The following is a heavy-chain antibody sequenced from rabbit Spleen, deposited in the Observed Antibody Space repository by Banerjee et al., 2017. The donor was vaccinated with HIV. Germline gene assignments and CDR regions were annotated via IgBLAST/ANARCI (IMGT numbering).Heavy chain of an antibody. CDR2: INIVTGKS. CDR3: ARDLVGVIGWNFYL. CDR1: GFSFGSNYY. Sequence: QSLEESGGDLVKPGASLTLTCTASGFSFGSNYYMCWVRQAPGRGLEWIARINIVTGKSVYATWAKGRFTISRTSSTTVTLRMTSLTAADRAAYFCARDLVGVIGWNFYLWGPGTLVTVS. D-gene: IGHD1-1*01. V-gene: IGHV1S40*01. J-gene: IGHJ4*01.